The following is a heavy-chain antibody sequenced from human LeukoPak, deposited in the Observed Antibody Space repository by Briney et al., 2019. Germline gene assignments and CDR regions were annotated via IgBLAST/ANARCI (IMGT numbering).Heavy chain of an antibody. J-gene: IGHJ4*02. D-gene: IGHD3-3*01. CDR1: GFTFSSYG. CDR3: AKDGRSIFGVVIIPYYFDY. V-gene: IGHV3-30*18. CDR2: ISYDGSNK. Sequence: AGGSLRLSCAASGFTFSSYGMHWVRQAPGKGLEWVAVISYDGSNKYYADSVKDRFTISRDNSKNTLYLQMNSLRAEDTAVYYCAKDGRSIFGVVIIPYYFDYWGQGTLVTVSS.